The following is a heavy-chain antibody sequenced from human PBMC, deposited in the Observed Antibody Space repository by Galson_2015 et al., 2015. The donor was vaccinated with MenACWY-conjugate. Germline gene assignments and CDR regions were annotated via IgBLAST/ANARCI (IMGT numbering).Heavy chain of an antibody. Sequence: SLRLSCAASGFTFSNYAMTWVRQAPGKGLEWVSTISASGGITNYADSVKGRFTISRGNYDKTLYLQMNNLRAEDTAVYYCAKVAGYCSDDTCYSDYWGQGTLVTVSS. J-gene: IGHJ4*02. D-gene: IGHD2-15*01. CDR1: GFTFSNYA. V-gene: IGHV3-23*01. CDR3: AKVAGYCSDDTCYSDY. CDR2: ISASGGIT.